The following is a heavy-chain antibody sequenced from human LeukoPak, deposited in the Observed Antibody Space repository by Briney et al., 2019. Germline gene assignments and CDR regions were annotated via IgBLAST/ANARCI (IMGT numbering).Heavy chain of an antibody. V-gene: IGHV1-46*01. CDR3: ARGPPGGWYFFDY. Sequence: ASVKVSCKASGGTFSSYAISWVRQAPGQGLEWMGIINPSGGSTSYAQKFQGRVTMTRDTSTSTVYMELSSLRSEDTAVYYCARGPPGGWYFFDYWGQGTLVTVSS. CDR2: INPSGGST. J-gene: IGHJ4*02. CDR1: GGTFSSYA. D-gene: IGHD6-19*01.